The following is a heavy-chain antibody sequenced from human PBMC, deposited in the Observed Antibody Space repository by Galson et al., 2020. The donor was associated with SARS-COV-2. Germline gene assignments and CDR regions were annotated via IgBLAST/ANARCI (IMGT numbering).Heavy chain of an antibody. CDR3: AKTGPTGDHGY. D-gene: IGHD7-27*01. V-gene: IGHV3-30*18. CDR2: ISYDGSNK. Sequence: GGSLRLSCAASGFTFSSYGMHWVRQAPGKGLEWVAVISYDGSNKYYADSVKGRFTISRDNSKNTLYLQMNSLRAEDTAVYYCAKTGPTGDHGYWGQGTLVTVSS. J-gene: IGHJ4*02. CDR1: GFTFSSYG.